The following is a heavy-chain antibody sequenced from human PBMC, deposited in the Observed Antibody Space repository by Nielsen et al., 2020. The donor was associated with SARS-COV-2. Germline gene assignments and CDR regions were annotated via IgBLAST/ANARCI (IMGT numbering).Heavy chain of an antibody. J-gene: IGHJ4*02. CDR2: IYYSGST. CDR3: ARVLVRGVLDY. V-gene: IGHV4-59*12. Sequence: WIRQPPGKGLEWIGYIYYSGSTNYNPSLKSRVTISVDTSKNQFSLKLSSVTAADTAVYYCARVLVRGVLDYWGQGTLVTVSS. D-gene: IGHD3-10*01.